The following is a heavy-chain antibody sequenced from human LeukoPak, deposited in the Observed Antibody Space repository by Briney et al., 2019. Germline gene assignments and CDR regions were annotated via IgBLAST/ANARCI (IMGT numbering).Heavy chain of an antibody. Sequence: PGRSLRLSCAASGFTFSSYGMHWVREAPGEGLEWVADIWYDGSNKYYADSVKGRFTISRDNSKNTLYLQMNSLRAEDTAVYYCARRRRYCSSTSCYFWFDPWGQGTLVTVSS. D-gene: IGHD2-2*01. V-gene: IGHV3-33*01. J-gene: IGHJ5*02. CDR1: GFTFSSYG. CDR3: ARRRRYCSSTSCYFWFDP. CDR2: IWYDGSNK.